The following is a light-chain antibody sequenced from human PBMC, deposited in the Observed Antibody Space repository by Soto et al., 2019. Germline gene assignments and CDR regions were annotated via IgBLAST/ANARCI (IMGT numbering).Light chain of an antibody. CDR2: LEGSGSY. V-gene: IGLV4-60*02. Sequence: QSVLTQSSSASASLGSSVKFTCTLSSGHSSYIIAWHQQQPGKAPRYLMKLEGSGSYNKGSGVPDRFSGSSSGADRYLTISNLPFADEADYYCETWDSNIWGFCGGTKLTVL. CDR3: ETWDSNIWG. CDR1: SGHSSYI. J-gene: IGLJ3*02.